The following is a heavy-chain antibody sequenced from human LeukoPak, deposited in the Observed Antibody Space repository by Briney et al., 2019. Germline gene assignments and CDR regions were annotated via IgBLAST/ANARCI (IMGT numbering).Heavy chain of an antibody. CDR1: GFTFSSYG. Sequence: PGRSLRLSCAASGFTFSSYGMHWVRQARGKGLEWVAVIWYDGSNKYYADSVKGRFTISRDNSKNTLYLQMNSLRAEDTAVYYCARVGPYYGMDVWGQGTTVTVSS. J-gene: IGHJ6*02. V-gene: IGHV3-33*01. CDR2: IWYDGSNK. CDR3: ARVGPYYGMDV.